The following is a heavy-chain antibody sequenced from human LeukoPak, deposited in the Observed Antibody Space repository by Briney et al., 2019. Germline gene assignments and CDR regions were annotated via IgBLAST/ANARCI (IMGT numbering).Heavy chain of an antibody. CDR3: AKDRGAAADFDY. CDR2: IRSSGEIT. V-gene: IGHV3-23*01. Sequence: GGSLRLSCAASGFTFSTFEMNWVRQAPGKGLEWVSGIRSSGEITSYADSVKGRFTISRDNSKNTLFLQMNSLRAEDTAVYYCAKDRGAAADFDYWGQGTLVTVSS. J-gene: IGHJ4*02. CDR1: GFTFSTFE. D-gene: IGHD6-13*01.